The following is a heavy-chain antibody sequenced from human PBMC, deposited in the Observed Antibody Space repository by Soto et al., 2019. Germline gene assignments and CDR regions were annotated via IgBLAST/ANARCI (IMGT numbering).Heavy chain of an antibody. V-gene: IGHV3-23*01. J-gene: IGHJ4*02. Sequence: EVQLLESGGGLVQPGGSLRLSCTASGFTFSRHAMTWVRQAPGKGLEWVSGLSDSGGSIYYADSLKGRFTISRDNSXNRLYLPMHPLRAEDMALYSSAKVCRSRHAGFFVLWEQGTLLTVSS. D-gene: IGHD2-2*01. CDR3: AKVCRSRHAGFFVL. CDR2: LSDSGGSI. CDR1: GFTFSRHA.